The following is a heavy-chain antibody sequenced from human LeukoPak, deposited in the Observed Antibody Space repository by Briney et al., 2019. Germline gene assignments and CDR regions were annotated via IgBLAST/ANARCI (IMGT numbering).Heavy chain of an antibody. D-gene: IGHD6-19*01. CDR3: ARVPRYSSGWYFF. Sequence: PSETLSLTCTVSGGSISTYYWNWIRQPPGKGLEWIWYIYHSGSTNYNPSLQSRVTISVDTSKNQFSLKLSSVTAADTAVYYCARVPRYSSGWYFFWGQGTLVTVSS. V-gene: IGHV4-59*12. J-gene: IGHJ4*02. CDR1: GGSISTYY. CDR2: IYHSGST.